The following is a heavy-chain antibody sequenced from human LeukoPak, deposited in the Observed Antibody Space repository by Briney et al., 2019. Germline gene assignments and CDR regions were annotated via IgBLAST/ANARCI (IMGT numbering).Heavy chain of an antibody. Sequence: GGSLRLSCAASGFTFSSYAMSRVRQAPGKGLEWVSAISGSGGSTYYADSVKGRFTISRDNSKNTLYLQMNSLRAEDTAVYYCAKDPPYYYDSSGYFLGDYWGQGTLVTVSS. J-gene: IGHJ4*02. V-gene: IGHV3-23*01. CDR2: ISGSGGST. CDR3: AKDPPYYYDSSGYFLGDY. CDR1: GFTFSSYA. D-gene: IGHD3-22*01.